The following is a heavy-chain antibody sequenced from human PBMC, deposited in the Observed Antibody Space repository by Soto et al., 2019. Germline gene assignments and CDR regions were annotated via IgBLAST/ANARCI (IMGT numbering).Heavy chain of an antibody. Sequence: HVQLVQSGAEVRKPGASVTVSCRSSGDSFNDYYIHWVRQAPGHGFEWMGWINPNGGVTQYAEKFQGWVSMTRDTSIRTVYMQLSRLRSDDTAVYYCAGESGAATDTLDYYYFYMDVGGTGTTVTVSS. D-gene: IGHD6-25*01. CDR3: AGESGAATDTLDYYYFYMDV. V-gene: IGHV1-2*04. CDR2: INPNGGVT. CDR1: GDSFNDYY. J-gene: IGHJ6*03.